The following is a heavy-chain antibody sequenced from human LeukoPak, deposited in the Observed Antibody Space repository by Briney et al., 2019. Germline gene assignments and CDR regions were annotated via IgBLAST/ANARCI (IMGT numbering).Heavy chain of an antibody. D-gene: IGHD6-13*01. CDR3: AREWRAGSSWYRFLETNYYYYYMDV. CDR1: GYTFTSYD. Sequence: ASVKVSCKASGYTFTSYDINWVRQATGQGLEWMGWMNPNSGNTGYAQKFQGRVTMTRNTSISTAYMELSSLRSEDTAVYYCAREWRAGSSWYRFLETNYYYYYMDVWGKGTTVTISS. J-gene: IGHJ6*03. V-gene: IGHV1-8*01. CDR2: MNPNSGNT.